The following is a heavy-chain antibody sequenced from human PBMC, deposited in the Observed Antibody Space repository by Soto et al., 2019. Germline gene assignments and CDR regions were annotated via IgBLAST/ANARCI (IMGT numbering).Heavy chain of an antibody. D-gene: IGHD6-13*01. V-gene: IGHV4-34*01. Sequence: SETLSLTCAVXGGSFSGYYWSWIRQPPGKGLEWIGEINHSGSTNYNPSLKSRVTISVDTSKNQFSLKLSSVTAADTAVYYCARGLHCIAGPCLNWFDPWGQGTLVTVSS. CDR3: ARGLHCIAGPCLNWFDP. CDR1: GGSFSGYY. CDR2: INHSGST. J-gene: IGHJ5*02.